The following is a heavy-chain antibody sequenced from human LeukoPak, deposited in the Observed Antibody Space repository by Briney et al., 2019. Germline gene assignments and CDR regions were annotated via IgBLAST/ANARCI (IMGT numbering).Heavy chain of an antibody. Sequence: PSETLSLTCTVSGASISSYYWSWIRQPAGKGLEWIGFIYYSGSTNYNPSLKSRVTISVDTSKNQFSLKLSSVTAADTAVYYCASGSGYYIPNDYWGQGTLVTVSS. J-gene: IGHJ4*02. V-gene: IGHV4-59*01. D-gene: IGHD3-22*01. CDR2: IYYSGST. CDR1: GASISSYY. CDR3: ASGSGYYIPNDY.